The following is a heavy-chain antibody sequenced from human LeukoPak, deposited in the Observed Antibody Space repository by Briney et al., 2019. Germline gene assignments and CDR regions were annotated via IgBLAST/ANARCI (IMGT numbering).Heavy chain of an antibody. V-gene: IGHV1-2*02. Sequence: ASVKVSCKTSGYMFSVHYLHWLRRVPGQGLEVIGWIKTDTGETKYARGFQGRVTITSDTSISTGYMELSRLTSDDTAVYYCARWYSEPYTAVKSDTFHIWGHGTRVTVAS. D-gene: IGHD3-16*01. J-gene: IGHJ3*02. CDR2: IKTDTGET. CDR3: ARWYSEPYTAVKSDTFHI. CDR1: GYMFSVHY.